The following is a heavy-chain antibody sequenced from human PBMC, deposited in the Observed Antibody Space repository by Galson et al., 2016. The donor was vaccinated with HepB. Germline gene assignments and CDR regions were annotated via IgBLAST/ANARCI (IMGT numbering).Heavy chain of an antibody. V-gene: IGHV5-10-1*01. CDR3: ARRSGVAATDYYYYYMDV. Sequence: SGAEVKKPGESLRISCKGSGYSFTNYWITWVRQMPGKGLEWMGTIDPSDSYTNYSPSFQGHVTISADKSISTAYLQWSSLKASDTAMYYCARRSGVAATDYYYYYMDVWGKGTTFTVSS. CDR2: IDPSDSYT. CDR1: GYSFTNYW. D-gene: IGHD2-15*01. J-gene: IGHJ6*03.